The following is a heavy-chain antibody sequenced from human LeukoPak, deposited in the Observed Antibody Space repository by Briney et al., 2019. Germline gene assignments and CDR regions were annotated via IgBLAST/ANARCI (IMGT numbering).Heavy chain of an antibody. CDR3: ARDPYCSSTSCYGPFDY. J-gene: IGHJ4*02. CDR1: GGTFSSYA. Sequence: SVKVSCKPSGGTFSSYAISWVRQAPGQGLEWMGGIIPIFGTANYAQKFQGRVTITADESTSTAYMELSSLRSEDTAVYYCARDPYCSSTSCYGPFDYWGQGTLVTVSS. V-gene: IGHV1-69*01. D-gene: IGHD2-2*01. CDR2: IIPIFGTA.